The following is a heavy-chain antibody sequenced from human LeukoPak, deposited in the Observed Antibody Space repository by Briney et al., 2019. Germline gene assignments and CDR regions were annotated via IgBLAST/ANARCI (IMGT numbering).Heavy chain of an antibody. CDR1: GFTFSSYS. Sequence: GGSPRLSCAASGFTFSSYSMNWVRQAPGKGLEWVAFIRYDGSNKYYADSVKGRFTISRDNSKNTLYPQMNSLRAEDTAVYYCAKVMVDYDFWSGYPAHDYWGQGTLVTVSS. D-gene: IGHD3-3*01. J-gene: IGHJ4*02. CDR2: IRYDGSNK. V-gene: IGHV3-30*02. CDR3: AKVMVDYDFWSGYPAHDY.